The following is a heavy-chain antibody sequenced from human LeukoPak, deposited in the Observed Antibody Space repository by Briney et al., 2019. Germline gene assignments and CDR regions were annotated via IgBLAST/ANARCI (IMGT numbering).Heavy chain of an antibody. Sequence: PSETLSLTCTVSGGSISSSGYYWGWIRQPPGKGLEWIGSIYPSGSTYYNPSLKSRVTISVDTSKNQFSLKLSSVTAADTAVYYCAREREYQLPFLGWGQGTLVTVSS. J-gene: IGHJ4*02. D-gene: IGHD2-2*01. CDR3: AREREYQLPFLG. CDR1: GGSISSSGYY. CDR2: IYPSGST. V-gene: IGHV4-39*07.